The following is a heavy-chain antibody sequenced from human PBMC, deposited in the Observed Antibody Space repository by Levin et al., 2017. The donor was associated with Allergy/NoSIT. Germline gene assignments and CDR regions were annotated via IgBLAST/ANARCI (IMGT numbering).Heavy chain of an antibody. CDR2: IHYTGYT. CDR3: ARSAHVTVIPAAIFAFDP. CDR1: GGSISSYY. Sequence: SQTLSLPCTVSGGSISSYYWSRIRQSPGKRPEWIGYIHYTGYTNYSPSLKSRVTISLDTSKNQFSLKLTSVTAADTAVYSCARSAHVTVIPAAIFAFDPWGQGILVTVSS. D-gene: IGHD2-2*01. V-gene: IGHV4-59*08. J-gene: IGHJ5*02.